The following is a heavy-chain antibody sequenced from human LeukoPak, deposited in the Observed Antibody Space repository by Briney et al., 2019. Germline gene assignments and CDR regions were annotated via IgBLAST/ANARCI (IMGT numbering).Heavy chain of an antibody. CDR1: GYTFTSYG. J-gene: IGHJ4*02. V-gene: IGHV1-18*04. CDR3: AREVRNCSSTSCPFDY. CDR2: ISVYNGNT. D-gene: IGHD2-2*01. Sequence: GASGKVSCKAAGYTFTSYGISSVRQAPGQRLEWMGWISVYNGNTNYAQKLQGRVTMTRDTSTSTAYIALRSLRSEDTAVYYCAREVRNCSSTSCPFDYWGQGTLVTVSS.